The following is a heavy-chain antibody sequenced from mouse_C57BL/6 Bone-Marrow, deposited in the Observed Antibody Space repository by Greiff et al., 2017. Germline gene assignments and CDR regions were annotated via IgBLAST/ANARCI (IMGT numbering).Heavy chain of an antibody. CDR3: ARAITTVANYFDY. CDR2: IWWDDDK. J-gene: IGHJ2*01. V-gene: IGHV8-8*01. D-gene: IGHD1-1*01. CDR1: GFSLSTFGMG. Sequence: QVTLKESGPGILQPSQTLSLTCSFSGFSLSTFGMGVGWIRQPSGKGLEWLAHIWWDDDKYYNPALKSRPTISKDTSKNQVFLKIANVDTADTATYYCARAITTVANYFDYWGQGTTLPVSS.